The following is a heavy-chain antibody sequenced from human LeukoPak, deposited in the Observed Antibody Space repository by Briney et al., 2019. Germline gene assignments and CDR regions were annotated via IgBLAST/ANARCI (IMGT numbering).Heavy chain of an antibody. D-gene: IGHD1-14*01. CDR2: VFHSGNT. J-gene: IGHJ4*02. V-gene: IGHV4-59*01. CDR1: GGSISSYY. Sequence: SETLSLTCSVSGGSISSYYRFWIRQPPGKGLEWIGSVFHSGNTNCNPSLKSRVTISVDTSKNQFSLKLSSVTAADTAVYYCASSDIVTGTTYYFDYWGQGTLITVSS. CDR3: ASSDIVTGTTYYFDY.